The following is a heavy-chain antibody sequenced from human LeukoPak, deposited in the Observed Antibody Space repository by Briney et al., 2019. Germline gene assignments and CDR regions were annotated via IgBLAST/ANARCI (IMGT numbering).Heavy chain of an antibody. D-gene: IGHD2-2*01. CDR1: GYTFISYD. V-gene: IGHV1-8*01. J-gene: IGHJ4*02. Sequence: GASVKVSCKASGYTFISYDINWVRQATGQGLEWMGWLNPNSGNTGYAQKFQGRVTMTRNTSISTVYMELSSLRFEDTAVYYCVRAPAGLETYYFDYWGQGTLVPVSS. CDR2: LNPNSGNT. CDR3: VRAPAGLETYYFDY.